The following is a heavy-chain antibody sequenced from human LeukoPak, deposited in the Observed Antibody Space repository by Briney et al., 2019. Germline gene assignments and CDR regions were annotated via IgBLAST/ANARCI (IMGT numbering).Heavy chain of an antibody. CDR1: GFTVSSNY. CDR2: IYSGGST. Sequence: HPGGSLRLSCAASGFTVSSNYMSWVRQAPGKGLEWVSVIYSGGSTYYADSVKGRFTISRDNSKNTLYLQMNNLRAEDTAVYYCAKDLRITMVRGVDYWGQGTLVTVSS. D-gene: IGHD3-10*01. J-gene: IGHJ4*02. V-gene: IGHV3-66*01. CDR3: AKDLRITMVRGVDY.